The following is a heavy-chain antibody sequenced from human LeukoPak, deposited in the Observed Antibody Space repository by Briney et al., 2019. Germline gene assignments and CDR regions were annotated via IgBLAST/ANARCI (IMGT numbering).Heavy chain of an antibody. V-gene: IGHV4-31*03. CDR2: IYYSGST. CDR1: GGSISSGGYY. Sequence: SETLSLTCTVSGGSISSGGYYWSWIRQHPGKGLEWIGYIYYSGSTYYNPSLKSRVTISVDTSKNQFSLKLSSVTAADTAVYYCARVSGGSPDYWGQGTLVTVSS. D-gene: IGHD3-10*01. CDR3: ARVSGGSPDY. J-gene: IGHJ4*02.